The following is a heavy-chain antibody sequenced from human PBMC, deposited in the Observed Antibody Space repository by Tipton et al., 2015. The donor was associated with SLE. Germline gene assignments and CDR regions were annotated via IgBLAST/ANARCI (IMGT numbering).Heavy chain of an antibody. V-gene: IGHV4-59*11. Sequence: TLSLTCTVSGGSISSHYWSWIRQPPGKGLEWIGYIYYSGSTNYNPSLKSRVTISVDTSKNQFSLKLSSVTAADTAVHYCARGIAASFYYYYGMDVWGQGTTVTVSS. J-gene: IGHJ6*02. D-gene: IGHD6-13*01. CDR3: ARGIAASFYYYYGMDV. CDR1: GGSISSHY. CDR2: IYYSGST.